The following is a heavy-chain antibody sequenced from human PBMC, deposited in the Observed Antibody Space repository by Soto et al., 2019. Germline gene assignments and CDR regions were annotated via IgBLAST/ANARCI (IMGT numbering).Heavy chain of an antibody. Sequence: PGESLKISCKGSGYSFTSYWISWVRQMPGKGLEWMGRIDPSDSYTNYSPSFQGHVTISADKSISTAYLQWSSLRAEDTAVYYCAREGAYDILTGYPYYMDVWGKGTTVTVSS. CDR3: AREGAYDILTGYPYYMDV. CDR2: IDPSDSYT. D-gene: IGHD3-9*01. CDR1: GYSFTSYW. J-gene: IGHJ6*03. V-gene: IGHV5-10-1*01.